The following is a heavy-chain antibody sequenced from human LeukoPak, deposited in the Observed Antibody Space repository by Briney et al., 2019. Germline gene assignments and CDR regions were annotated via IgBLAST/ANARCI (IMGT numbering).Heavy chain of an antibody. J-gene: IGHJ4*02. Sequence: SWIRQPPGKGLEWIGYIYYSGSTYYNPSLKSRVTISSDTSKNQFSLTLSSVTAADTAVYYCARVPFYDSSGVFWGQGTLVTVSS. V-gene: IGHV4-30-4*01. CDR3: ARVPFYDSSGVF. CDR2: IYYSGST. D-gene: IGHD3-22*01.